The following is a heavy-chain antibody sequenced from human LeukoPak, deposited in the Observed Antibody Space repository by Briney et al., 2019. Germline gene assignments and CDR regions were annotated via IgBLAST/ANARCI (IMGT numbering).Heavy chain of an antibody. CDR2: IKSDGRT. J-gene: IGHJ1*01. CDR1: GFTLSSYW. Sequence: GGSLRLFCAASGFTLSSYWMHWVRQAPGKGLVWVSRIKSDGRTNYADSVKGRFTISRDNAKNTVSLQMNSLRAEDTGVYYCARAPSEIGGYYPEYFRHWGQGTLVIVSS. D-gene: IGHD3-22*01. V-gene: IGHV3-74*01. CDR3: ARAPSEIGGYYPEYFRH.